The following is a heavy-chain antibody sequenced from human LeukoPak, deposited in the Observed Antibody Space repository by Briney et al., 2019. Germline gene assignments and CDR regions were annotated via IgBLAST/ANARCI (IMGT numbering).Heavy chain of an antibody. CDR2: IYHSGST. J-gene: IGHJ5*02. V-gene: IGHV4-30-2*01. Sequence: TLSLTCAVSGGSISSGCYSWSWIRQPPGKGLEWIGYIYHSGSTYYNPSLKSRVTISVDRSKNQFSLKLSSVTAADTAVYYCAREDASGNWFDPWGQGTLVTVSS. CDR1: GGSISSGCYS. CDR3: AREDASGNWFDP. D-gene: IGHD1-26*01.